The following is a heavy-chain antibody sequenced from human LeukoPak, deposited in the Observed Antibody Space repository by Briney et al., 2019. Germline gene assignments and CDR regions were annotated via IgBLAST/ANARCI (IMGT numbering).Heavy chain of an antibody. Sequence: PAGSLRLSCAASGFTFNIYTMTWVRQAPGKGLEWVSSIGSTSRYIYHADSVKGRFTISRDNDNNSVYLQMNSLRAEDTAVYFCARDCSSSAFDIWGHGTMVTVSS. V-gene: IGHV3-21*04. D-gene: IGHD2-15*01. CDR3: ARDCSSSAFDI. J-gene: IGHJ3*02. CDR1: GFTFNIYT. CDR2: IGSTSRYI.